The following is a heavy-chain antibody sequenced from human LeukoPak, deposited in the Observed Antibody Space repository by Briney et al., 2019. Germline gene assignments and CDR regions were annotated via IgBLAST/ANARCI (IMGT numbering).Heavy chain of an antibody. CDR1: GFTVSSNY. J-gene: IGHJ3*02. Sequence: PGGSLRLSCAASGFTVSSNYMSWVRQAPGKGLEWVSVIYSGGSTYYADSVKGRLTISRDNSKNTLYLQMNSLRAEDTAVYYCAKDIRGWSVVDAFDIWGQGTMVTVSS. D-gene: IGHD6-19*01. V-gene: IGHV3-53*01. CDR2: IYSGGST. CDR3: AKDIRGWSVVDAFDI.